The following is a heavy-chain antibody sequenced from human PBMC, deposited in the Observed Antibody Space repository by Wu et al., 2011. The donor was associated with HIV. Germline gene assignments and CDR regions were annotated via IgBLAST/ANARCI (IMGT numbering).Heavy chain of an antibody. V-gene: IGHV1-2*02. CDR1: DTPSPAT. CDR2: INPNSGGT. Sequence: VKKPGASVKVSCKLLDTPSPATICTGSRQAPGQGLEWMGWINPNSGGTNYAQKFQGRVTMTRDTSISTAYMELSRLRSDDTAVYYCATTNWGFGDAFDIWGQGTMVTVSS. CDR3: ATTNWGFGDAFDI. J-gene: IGHJ3*02. D-gene: IGHD7-27*01.